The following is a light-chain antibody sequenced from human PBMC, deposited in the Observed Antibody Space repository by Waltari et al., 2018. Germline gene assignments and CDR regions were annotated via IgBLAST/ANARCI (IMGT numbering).Light chain of an antibody. V-gene: IGLV2-14*03. CDR2: DVS. CDR3: SSYIGSSTLEL. J-gene: IGLJ2*01. CDR1: SIDVGGDTY. Sequence: QSALTQPGPVSRSPDQSTPISRPRPSIDVGGDTYAPCYQQHPGKAPKLIIFDVSDRPSGVSNRFSGSKSGNTASLTISGLQAEDEADYYCSSYIGSSTLELFGGGTSLTVL.